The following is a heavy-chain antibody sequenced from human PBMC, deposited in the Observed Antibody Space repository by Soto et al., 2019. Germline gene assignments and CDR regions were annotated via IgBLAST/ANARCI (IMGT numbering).Heavy chain of an antibody. CDR1: GGSNSSYY. CDR2: IYYSGST. CDR3: ARVCSGYDSLFDY. V-gene: IGHV4-59*01. Sequence: SETLSLTCTVSGGSNSSYYWSWIRQPPGKGLEWIGYIYYSGSTNYNPSLKSRVTISVDTSKNQFSLKLSSVTAADTAVYYCARVCSGYDSLFDYWGQGTLVTVSS. D-gene: IGHD5-12*01. J-gene: IGHJ4*02.